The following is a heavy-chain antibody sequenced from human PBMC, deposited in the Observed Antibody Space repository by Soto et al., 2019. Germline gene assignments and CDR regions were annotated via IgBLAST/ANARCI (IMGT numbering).Heavy chain of an antibody. D-gene: IGHD3-22*01. CDR3: ARDTDYYDSSGDYYPSALFDY. CDR2: MNPNSGDT. V-gene: IGHV1-8*01. Sequence: ASVKVSCKASGYTFTSHDINWVRQATGQGLEWLGWMNPNSGDTGYAQKFQGRVTMTPDDSISTAYMELSSLRSEDTAVYYCARDTDYYDSSGDYYPSALFDYWGQGTLVTVSS. J-gene: IGHJ4*02. CDR1: GYTFTSHD.